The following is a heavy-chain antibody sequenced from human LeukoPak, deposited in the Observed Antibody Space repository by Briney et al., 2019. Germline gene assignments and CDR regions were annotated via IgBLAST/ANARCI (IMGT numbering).Heavy chain of an antibody. D-gene: IGHD2-21*01. CDR2: INPNSGGT. V-gene: IGHV1-2*06. J-gene: IGHJ3*01. Sequence: GASVKVSCKASGYTFTGYYMYWVRQAPGQGLEWMGRINPNSGGTNYAQKFQGRVTITRDTSISTAYMGLSRLRSDDTAVYYCARLGLANAFDVWGQGTMVTVSS. CDR3: ARLGLANAFDV. CDR1: GYTFTGYY.